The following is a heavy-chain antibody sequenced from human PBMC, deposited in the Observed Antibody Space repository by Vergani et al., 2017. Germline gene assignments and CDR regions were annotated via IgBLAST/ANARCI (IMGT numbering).Heavy chain of an antibody. CDR1: GFIFSSFW. Sequence: EVQLLESGGGLVQPGGSLRLSCAASGFIFSSFWMTWVRQAPGKGLEWVANINQDGSVKYYVDSVKGRFTIARDNAKNSVYLQMNSLRAEDTAVYYCAGVVRYFDWLSLPMDAFDIWGQGTMVTVSS. CDR3: AGVVRYFDWLSLPMDAFDI. J-gene: IGHJ3*02. CDR2: INQDGSVK. V-gene: IGHV3-7*03. D-gene: IGHD3-9*01.